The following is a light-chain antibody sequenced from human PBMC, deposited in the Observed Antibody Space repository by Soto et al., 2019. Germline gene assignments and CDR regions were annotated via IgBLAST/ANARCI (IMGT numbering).Light chain of an antibody. V-gene: IGKV1-39*01. CDR3: QQRYSTPWT. Sequence: DIQMTQSPSSLSASVGDRVTITCRASQSISSYLNWYQQRPGKAPNLLIYAASSLQSGVPARFSGGGSGTDFTLTISSLQPEDFATYYCQQRYSTPWTFGQGTKVEIK. J-gene: IGKJ1*01. CDR2: AAS. CDR1: QSISSY.